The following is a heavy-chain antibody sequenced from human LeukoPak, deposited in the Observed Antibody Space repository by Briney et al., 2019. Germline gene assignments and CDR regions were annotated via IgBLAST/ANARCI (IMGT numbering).Heavy chain of an antibody. Sequence: PSETLSLTCTVSGGSISSSSYYWGWIRQPPGKGLEWIGSIYYSGSTYYNPSLKSRVTLSVDTSKNQFSLKLSSVTAADTAVYYCARLVADDYWGQGTLVTVSS. CDR3: ARLVADDY. D-gene: IGHD6-19*01. CDR2: IYYSGST. J-gene: IGHJ4*02. CDR1: GGSISSSSYY. V-gene: IGHV4-39*01.